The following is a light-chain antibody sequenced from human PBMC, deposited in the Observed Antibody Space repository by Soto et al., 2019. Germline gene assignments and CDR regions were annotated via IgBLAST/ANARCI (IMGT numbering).Light chain of an antibody. V-gene: IGKV1-5*03. CDR3: QQYSGNYS. J-gene: IGKJ2*03. Sequence: DIQMTQSPSTLSASVGDRVTITCRASQSISRWLAWYQQKPGKAPKVLIYKASNLESGVPSRFSGSGSGTEYSLSISSLQPDDFATYYCQQYSGNYSFGQGTKLEIK. CDR2: KAS. CDR1: QSISRW.